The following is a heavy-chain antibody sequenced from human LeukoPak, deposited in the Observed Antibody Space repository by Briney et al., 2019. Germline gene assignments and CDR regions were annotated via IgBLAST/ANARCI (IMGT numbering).Heavy chain of an antibody. J-gene: IGHJ4*02. V-gene: IGHV3-21*01. CDR2: ISSSSSYI. CDR1: GFTFSSYE. D-gene: IGHD3-22*01. Sequence: GGSLRLSCAASGFTFSSYEMNWVRQAPGKGLEWVSSISSSSSYIYYADSVKGRFTISRDNAKNSLYLQMNSLRAEDTAVYYCASGRKRYYDSSGYYGPDYWGQGTLVTVSS. CDR3: ASGRKRYYDSSGYYGPDY.